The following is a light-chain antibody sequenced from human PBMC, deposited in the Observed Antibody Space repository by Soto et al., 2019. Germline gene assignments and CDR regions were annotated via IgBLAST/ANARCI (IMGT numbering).Light chain of an antibody. CDR3: SLYTSSSTVI. J-gene: IGLJ2*01. CDR2: DVR. V-gene: IGLV2-14*01. CDR1: SSDVGGYNY. Sequence: QSALTQPASVSGSPGQSITISCNATSSDVGGYNYISWYQQQPGKAPKFIIYDVRNRPSGVSNRFSGSRSGNTASLTISGLQPEDEADHYCSLYTSSSTVIFGGGTKLTVL.